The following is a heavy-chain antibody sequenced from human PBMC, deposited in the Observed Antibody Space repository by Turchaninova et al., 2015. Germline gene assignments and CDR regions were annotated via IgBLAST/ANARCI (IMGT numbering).Heavy chain of an antibody. CDR2: IYHSGST. D-gene: IGHD1-26*01. J-gene: IGHJ4*02. Sequence: QVQLQESGPRMVMPSETLSLTCPASCGSVSSGNSSGSWVRKPPGKGLEWIGYIYHSGSTNYSPSLKSRVAISVDTSKNQFSLKRTSVTTADTAVYYCARSASIVGPTTLDYWGQGTLVTVSS. CDR3: ARSASIVGPTTLDY. CDR1: CGSVSSGNSS. V-gene: IGHV4-61*01.